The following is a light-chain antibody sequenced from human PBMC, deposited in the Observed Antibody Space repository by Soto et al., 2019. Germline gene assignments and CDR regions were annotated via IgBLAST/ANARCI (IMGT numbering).Light chain of an antibody. Sequence: IQLTQSPSSLSASVGDRVTITCRASQDISTYLAWYQQKPVKAPKLLIYTASTLQSGVPSRFSGSGSGTDFTLTISSLQPEDFATYYCQQLNSYPLTFGGGTRVEIK. CDR3: QQLNSYPLT. J-gene: IGKJ4*01. CDR1: QDISTY. V-gene: IGKV1-9*01. CDR2: TAS.